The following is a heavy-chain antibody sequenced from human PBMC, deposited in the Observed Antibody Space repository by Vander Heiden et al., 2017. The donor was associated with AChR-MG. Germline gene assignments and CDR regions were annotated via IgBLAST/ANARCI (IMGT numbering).Heavy chain of an antibody. CDR1: GGSLSGYF. Sequence: VPLPQWGAGLLKPSETLSLPCAVDGGSLSGYFWSWIRQSPGKGLQWIGEISGGGSANYNPSLENRVTMSVDTSKNQISLELRSVAAADTGVYFCARGYGKDYWGQGTLVTVST. CDR2: ISGGGSA. J-gene: IGHJ4*02. V-gene: IGHV4-34*02. CDR3: ARGYGKDY. D-gene: IGHD4-17*01.